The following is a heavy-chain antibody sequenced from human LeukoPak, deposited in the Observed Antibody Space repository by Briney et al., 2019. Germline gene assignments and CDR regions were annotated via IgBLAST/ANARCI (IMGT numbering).Heavy chain of an antibody. V-gene: IGHV4-59*08. CDR1: GGSISSYY. CDR3: AGHHPRNTVDF. D-gene: IGHD2/OR15-2a*01. Sequence: PSETLSLTCTVSGGSISSYYWSWIRQPPGKGLEWIAYISDIGSINYNPSLKSRVTISLDTSRNQFSLKLSSVTAADTAVYYCAGHHPRNTVDFWGQGTLVTVSS. CDR2: ISDIGSI. J-gene: IGHJ4*02.